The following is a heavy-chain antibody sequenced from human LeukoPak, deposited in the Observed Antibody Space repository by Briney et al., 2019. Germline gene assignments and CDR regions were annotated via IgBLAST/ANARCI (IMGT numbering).Heavy chain of an antibody. CDR2: IYYSGST. V-gene: IGHV4-39*01. D-gene: IGHD3-10*01. CDR1: GCSLSGSSYY. Sequence: SETLSLTCTVSGCSLSGSSYYWGWIRQPPGKGLEWIGSIYYSGSTYYNTSLKSRVTISVDTSKNQFSLKLSSVTAADTAVYYCARPAFGGSGSYKLWYFDLWGRGTLVTVSS. J-gene: IGHJ2*01. CDR3: ARPAFGGSGSYKLWYFDL.